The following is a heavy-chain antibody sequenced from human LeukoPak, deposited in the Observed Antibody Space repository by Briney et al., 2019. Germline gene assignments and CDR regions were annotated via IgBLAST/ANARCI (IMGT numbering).Heavy chain of an antibody. V-gene: IGHV4-34*01. J-gene: IGHJ4*02. CDR1: GGSFSGYY. CDR3: ASRIAAAGDPFDY. Sequence: TSETLSLTCAVYGGSFSGYYWSWIRQPPGKGLEWIGEINHGGSTNYNPSLKSRVTISVDTSKNQFSLKLSSVTAADTAVYYCASRIAAAGDPFDYWGQGTLITVSS. CDR2: INHGGST. D-gene: IGHD6-13*01.